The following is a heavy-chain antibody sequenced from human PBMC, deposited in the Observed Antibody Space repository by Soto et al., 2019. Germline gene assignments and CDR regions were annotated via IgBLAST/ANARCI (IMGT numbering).Heavy chain of an antibody. D-gene: IGHD4-17*01. Sequence: SETLSLTCSVSGGSITSGTYYWSWIRQHPGKGLEWIGYIHYSGSTYYNPSLKSRVAISLDTSKNQFSLKLSSVTAADTAVYYCASDLGDSGAFHIWGQGTMVTVSS. CDR2: IHYSGST. J-gene: IGHJ3*02. V-gene: IGHV4-31*03. CDR1: GGSITSGTYY. CDR3: ASDLGDSGAFHI.